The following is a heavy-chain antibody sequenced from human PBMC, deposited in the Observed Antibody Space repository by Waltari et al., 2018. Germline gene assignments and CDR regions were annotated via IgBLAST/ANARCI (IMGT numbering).Heavy chain of an antibody. D-gene: IGHD1-26*01. CDR3: ATTSSTSPFDY. CDR1: GGSISSSSYY. CDR2: IYYSGST. V-gene: IGHV4-39*07. Sequence: QLQLQESGPGLVKPSETLSLTCTVSGGSISSSSYYWGWIRQPPGKGLEWIGSIYYSGSTYYNPSLNGRVTITADTSTDTAYMELSSLRSEDTVVYYWATTSSTSPFDYWGQGTLVTFSS. J-gene: IGHJ4*02.